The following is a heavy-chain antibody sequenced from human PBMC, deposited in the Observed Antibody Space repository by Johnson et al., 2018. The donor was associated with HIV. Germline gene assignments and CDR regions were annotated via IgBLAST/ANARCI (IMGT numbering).Heavy chain of an antibody. Sequence: VQLVESGGGVVQPGRSLRLSCAASGFTFRVTQAPGKGLEWVAFIHYDGSNKYYADSVKGRFTISRDNSKNTLYLQMNSLRAEDTAVYYCARDLAALNAFDIWGQGTMVTVSS. J-gene: IGHJ3*02. D-gene: IGHD2-15*01. CDR1: GFTFR. V-gene: IGHV3-30*04. CDR3: ARDLAALNAFDI. CDR2: IHYDGSNK.